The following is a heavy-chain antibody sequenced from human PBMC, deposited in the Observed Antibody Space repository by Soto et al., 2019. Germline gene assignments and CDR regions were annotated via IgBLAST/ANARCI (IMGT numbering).Heavy chain of an antibody. CDR1: GGSFSGYY. J-gene: IGHJ6*02. CDR2: INHSGST. CDR3: ARVVSYSSSWYYYYYYYGMDV. D-gene: IGHD6-13*01. Sequence: SETLSLTCAVYGGSFSGYYWSWIRQPPGKGLEWIGEINHSGSTNYNPSLKSRVTISVDTSKNQFSLKLSSVTAADTAVYYCARVVSYSSSWYYYYYYYGMDVWGQGTTVTVSS. V-gene: IGHV4-34*01.